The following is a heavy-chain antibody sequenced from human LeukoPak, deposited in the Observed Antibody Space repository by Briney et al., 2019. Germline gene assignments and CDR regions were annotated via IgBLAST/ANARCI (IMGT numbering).Heavy chain of an antibody. Sequence: ASVKVSCKASGGTFSSYAISWVRQAPGQGLEWMGGIIPIFGTANYAQKFQGRVTITADESTSTAYMELSSLGSEDTAVYYCAREYAVSGDAFDIWGQGTMVTVSS. D-gene: IGHD2-8*01. CDR1: GGTFSSYA. CDR3: AREYAVSGDAFDI. CDR2: IIPIFGTA. V-gene: IGHV1-69*13. J-gene: IGHJ3*02.